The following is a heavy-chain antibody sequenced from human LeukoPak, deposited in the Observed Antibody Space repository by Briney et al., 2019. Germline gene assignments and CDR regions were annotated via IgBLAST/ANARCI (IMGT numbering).Heavy chain of an antibody. CDR3: ARTYYYDSSGYIYYFDY. V-gene: IGHV1-2*06. Sequence: ASVKVSCKASGYTFTGYYMHWVRQAPGQGLEWMGRINPNSGGTNYAQKFQGRVTMTRDTSISTAYMELSRLRSDDTAVYYCARTYYYDSSGYIYYFDYWGQGTLVTVSS. J-gene: IGHJ4*02. CDR2: INPNSGGT. D-gene: IGHD3-22*01. CDR1: GYTFTGYY.